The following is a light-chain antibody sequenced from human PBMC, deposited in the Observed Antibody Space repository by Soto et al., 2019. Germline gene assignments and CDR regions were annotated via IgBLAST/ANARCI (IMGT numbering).Light chain of an antibody. J-gene: IGKJ2*01. Sequence: DLQMTQSPSSLSASVGDRVTITCRASQTISNYLNWYQQKPGNAPKLLIYVASSLQSGVPSRFSGSGSGTVFTLTISSLQPEDFATYYCQQSYSTPYTFGQGTKLEIK. V-gene: IGKV1-39*01. CDR3: QQSYSTPYT. CDR2: VAS. CDR1: QTISNY.